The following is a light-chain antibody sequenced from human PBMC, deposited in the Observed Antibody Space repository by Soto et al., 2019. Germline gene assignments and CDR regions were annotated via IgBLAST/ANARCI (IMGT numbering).Light chain of an antibody. Sequence: EIVMTQSPAILSVIPGERAALSCRASQSVSSNLAWYQQKPGQAPRLLMYGASTSATGVPARFRGSGSGTDFTLTISALQSEDFAVYYCQHYNNWPPWTFGQGTKV. J-gene: IGKJ1*01. CDR2: GAS. CDR1: QSVSSN. CDR3: QHYNNWPPWT. V-gene: IGKV3-15*01.